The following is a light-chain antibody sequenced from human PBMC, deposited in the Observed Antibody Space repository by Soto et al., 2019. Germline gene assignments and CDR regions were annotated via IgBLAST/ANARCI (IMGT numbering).Light chain of an antibody. CDR1: QSVRNK. J-gene: IGKJ5*01. Sequence: EILLTQSPATLSVSPGEGVTLSFRASQSVRNKLAWYQQQPGQAPRVLIYDTSTRATGLPARFSGSGSGTDFTLTISSLQSEDSAFYYCQQYNSWSAITFGQGTRLEIK. CDR2: DTS. V-gene: IGKV3-15*01. CDR3: QQYNSWSAIT.